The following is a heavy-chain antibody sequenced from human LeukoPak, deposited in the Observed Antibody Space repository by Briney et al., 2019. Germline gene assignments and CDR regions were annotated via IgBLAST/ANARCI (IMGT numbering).Heavy chain of an antibody. CDR3: ARDPMAVAMIFGP. Sequence: HSETLSLTCTVSGGSISSGDYYWSWIRQPPGKGLEWIGYIYYSGSTYYNPSLKSRVTISVDTSKNQFSLKLSSVTAADTAVYYCARDPMAVAMIFGPWGQGTLVTVSS. V-gene: IGHV4-30-4*08. D-gene: IGHD6-19*01. CDR1: GGSISSGDYY. J-gene: IGHJ5*02. CDR2: IYYSGST.